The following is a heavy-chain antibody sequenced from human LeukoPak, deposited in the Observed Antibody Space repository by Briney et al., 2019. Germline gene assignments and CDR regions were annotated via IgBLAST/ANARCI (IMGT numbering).Heavy chain of an antibody. Sequence: GGSLRLSCTVSGFTVSSNSMSWVRQAPGKGLEWVSFIYSDNTHYSDSVKGRFTISRDNSKNTLYLQMNSLRAEDTAVYYCARLKKERFGELFSRLTSTPRYYFDYWGQGTQVTVSS. CDR2: IYSDNT. CDR1: GFTVSSNS. J-gene: IGHJ4*02. D-gene: IGHD3-10*01. CDR3: ARLKKERFGELFSRLTSTPRYYFDY. V-gene: IGHV3-53*01.